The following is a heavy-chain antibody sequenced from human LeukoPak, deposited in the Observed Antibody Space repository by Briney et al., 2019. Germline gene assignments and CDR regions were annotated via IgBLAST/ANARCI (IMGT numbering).Heavy chain of an antibody. Sequence: PSKTLSLTCTVSGGSIGSYYWSWFRQPPGKGLEWIGYIYYSGSTNYNPSLKSRVTISVDTSKNQFSLKLSSVSAADTVVYYCARVFGAYESRGFDHWGQGTLVTVSS. V-gene: IGHV4-59*01. CDR3: ARVFGAYESRGFDH. CDR2: IYYSGST. D-gene: IGHD3-22*01. J-gene: IGHJ4*02. CDR1: GGSIGSYY.